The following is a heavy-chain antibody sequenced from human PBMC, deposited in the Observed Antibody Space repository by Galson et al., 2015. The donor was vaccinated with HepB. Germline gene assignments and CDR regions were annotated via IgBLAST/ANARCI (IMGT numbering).Heavy chain of an antibody. CDR1: EFTFSSYS. D-gene: IGHD3-3*01. J-gene: IGHJ4*02. V-gene: IGHV3-21*01. CDR2: ICSTSSNI. Sequence: SLRLSCAASEFTFSSYSMNWVRQAPGKGLEWVASICSTSSNIYYADSVKGRFTISRDKAKNSLYLQMNRLRAEDTAVYYCASIEYYDFWSGLLTALDYWGQSTLVTVSS. CDR3: ASIEYYDFWSGLLTALDY.